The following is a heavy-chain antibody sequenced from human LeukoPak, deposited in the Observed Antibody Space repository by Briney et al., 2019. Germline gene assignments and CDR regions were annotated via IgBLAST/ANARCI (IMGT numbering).Heavy chain of an antibody. CDR1: GESFSGYY. D-gene: IGHD5-24*01. CDR3: ARRREGYINPFDY. J-gene: IGHJ4*02. V-gene: IGHV4-34*01. CDR2: INHSGTT. Sequence: SETLSLTCAVYGESFSGYYWSWIRQSPGKGLEWIGEINHSGTTNFNPSLESRVTISLDTSKNQFSLKLTSVTAADMAVYHCARRREGYINPFDYWAQETLVTVSS.